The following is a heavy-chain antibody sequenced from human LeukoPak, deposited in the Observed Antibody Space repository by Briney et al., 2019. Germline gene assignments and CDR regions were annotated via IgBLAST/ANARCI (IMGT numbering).Heavy chain of an antibody. CDR1: GYSFTTYW. J-gene: IGHJ4*02. CDR2: IYPDDSDA. Sequence: GESLKISCKASGYSFTTYWIAWVRQMPGKGLEWMGIIYPDDSDARYSPSFQGQVTISADKSISTAYLQWNRLKASDTAMYYCTRLDYHDSSTLDYWGQGTLVTVSS. CDR3: TRLDYHDSSTLDY. D-gene: IGHD3-22*01. V-gene: IGHV5-51*01.